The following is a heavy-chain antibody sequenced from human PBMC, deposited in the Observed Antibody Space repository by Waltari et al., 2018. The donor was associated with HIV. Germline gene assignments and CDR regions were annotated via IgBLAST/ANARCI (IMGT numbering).Heavy chain of an antibody. J-gene: IGHJ5*02. CDR3: VGVVTAPNGGTWWFDP. CDR1: GYTFTYRY. V-gene: IGHV1-45*02. D-gene: IGHD2-21*02. CDR2: ITPFNGNT. Sequence: GYTFTYRYLHWVRQAPGQALEWMGWITPFNGNTNYAQKFQDRVTITRDRSMSTAYMELSSLRSEDTAMYYCVGVVTAPNGGTWWFDPWGQGTLVTVSS.